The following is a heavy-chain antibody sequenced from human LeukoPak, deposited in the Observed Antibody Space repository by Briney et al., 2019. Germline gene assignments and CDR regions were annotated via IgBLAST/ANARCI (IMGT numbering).Heavy chain of an antibody. CDR2: IRFNGSNQ. CDR1: GFTFSIYG. V-gene: IGHV3-30*02. CDR3: GKDPAHDY. Sequence: GGSLRLSCAASGFTFSIYGMHWVRQAPGKGLEWVAFIRFNGSNQYYADSVKGRFTISRDNSKNTLYLQMNSLRAEDTAVYYCGKDPAHDYWGQGTLVTVSS. J-gene: IGHJ4*02.